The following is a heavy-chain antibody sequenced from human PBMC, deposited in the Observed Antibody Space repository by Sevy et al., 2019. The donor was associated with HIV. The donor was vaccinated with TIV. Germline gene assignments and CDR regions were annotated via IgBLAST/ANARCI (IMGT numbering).Heavy chain of an antibody. CDR1: GFTFSSHG. Sequence: GGSLRLSCAASGFTFSSHGMHWVRQAPGKGLEWMAVISYDGNYKSYGDSVKGRFTISRDDSKNTLYLQMNSLRPDDTAVYYCARDSGYSIKWCPDYWGQGTLVTVSS. D-gene: IGHD2-8*01. CDR3: ARDSGYSIKWCPDY. J-gene: IGHJ4*02. V-gene: IGHV3-30*03. CDR2: ISYDGNYK.